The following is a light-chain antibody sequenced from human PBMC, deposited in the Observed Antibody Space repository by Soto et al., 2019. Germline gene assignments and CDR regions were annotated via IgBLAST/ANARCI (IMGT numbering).Light chain of an antibody. J-gene: IGLJ1*01. V-gene: IGLV2-14*01. CDR2: EVT. CDR1: SSDIGGYNY. Sequence: QSALTHPASVSGSPGQSITISCTGTSSDIGGYNYVSWYQQHPGKAPKLVISEVTNRPSGVSNRFSGSKSGNTASLTISGLQTEDEADYYCVSHISVAYRSIYVFGTGTKVTVL. CDR3: VSHISVAYRSIYV.